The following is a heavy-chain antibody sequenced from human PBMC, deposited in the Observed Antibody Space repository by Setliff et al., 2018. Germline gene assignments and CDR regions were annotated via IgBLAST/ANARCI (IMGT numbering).Heavy chain of an antibody. Sequence: SETLSLTCTVSGGSISSGIYYWSWIRQPAGKGLEWIGHIYTSGSTNYNPSLKSRVTISVDTSKNQFSLKLSSVTAADTAVYYCARGAGWCCDSSGYYYDYWGQGTLVTVSS. D-gene: IGHD3-22*01. V-gene: IGHV4-61*09. CDR1: GGSISSGIYY. J-gene: IGHJ4*02. CDR3: ARGAGWCCDSSGYYYDY. CDR2: IYTSGST.